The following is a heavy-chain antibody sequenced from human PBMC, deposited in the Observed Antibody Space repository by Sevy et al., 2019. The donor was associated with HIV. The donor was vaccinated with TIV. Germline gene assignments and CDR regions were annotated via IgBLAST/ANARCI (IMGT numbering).Heavy chain of an antibody. D-gene: IGHD3-9*01. CDR2: INSDGSST. Sequence: GGSLRLSCAASGFTFSSYWMHWVRQAPGKGLVWVSRINSDGSSTSYADSVKGRFTISRDNAKNTLYLQMNSLRAEDTAVYYWARGFSEYYDILTGYSGFDYWGQGTLVTVSS. CDR3: ARGFSEYYDILTGYSGFDY. J-gene: IGHJ4*02. V-gene: IGHV3-74*01. CDR1: GFTFSSYW.